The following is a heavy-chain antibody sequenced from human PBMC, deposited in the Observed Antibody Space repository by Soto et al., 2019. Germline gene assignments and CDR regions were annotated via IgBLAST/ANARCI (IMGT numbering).Heavy chain of an antibody. CDR2: IYYSGRT. CDR1: GGSVSSGDYY. D-gene: IGHD6-13*01. V-gene: IGHV4-61*08. J-gene: IGHJ4*02. CDR3: VREPWGFSGTWYDY. Sequence: SETLSLTCTVSGGSVSSGDYYWSWIRQPPGKGLEWLGYIYYSGRTNYNPSLKSRVTISLDTSKNQFSLELTSVTAADTAMYYCVREPWGFSGTWYDYWGQGTLVTVSS.